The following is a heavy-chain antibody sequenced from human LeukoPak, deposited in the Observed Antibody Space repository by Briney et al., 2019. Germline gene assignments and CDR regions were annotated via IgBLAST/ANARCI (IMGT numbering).Heavy chain of an antibody. J-gene: IGHJ4*02. CDR3: ARLYSGSYYSPWFDY. D-gene: IGHD1-26*01. V-gene: IGHV3-53*01. CDR2: IYSGDST. CDR1: GFTVSSNY. Sequence: GGSLRLSCAASGFTVSSNYMSWVRQAPGKGLEWVSVIYSGDSTYYADSVKGRFTISRDNAKNSLYLQMNSLRAEDTAVYYCARLYSGSYYSPWFDYWGQGTLVTVSS.